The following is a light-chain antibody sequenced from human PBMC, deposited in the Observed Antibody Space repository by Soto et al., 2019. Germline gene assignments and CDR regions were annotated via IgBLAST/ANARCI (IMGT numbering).Light chain of an antibody. J-gene: IGKJ1*01. Sequence: DIPMTQSPSTLSGSVGDRVTITCRASQTLCSWLAWYQQKPGKAPKLLIYKASTLKSGVPSRLSGRGSGKELTLTISSLQPDEFETDYGQHYNSYSEAFGQGTKVAL. CDR3: QHYNSYSEA. CDR2: KAS. CDR1: QTLCSW. V-gene: IGKV1-5*03.